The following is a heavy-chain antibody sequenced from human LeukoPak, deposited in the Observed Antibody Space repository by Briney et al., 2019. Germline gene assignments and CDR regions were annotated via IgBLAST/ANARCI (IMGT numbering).Heavy chain of an antibody. Sequence: ETLSLTCTVSGGSISSSSYYWGWIRQPPGKGLEWIGSIYYSGSTNYNPSLKSRVTISVDTSKNQFSLKLSSVTAADTAVYYCARHYYDSSGYYYVFAFDIWGQGTMVTVSS. D-gene: IGHD3-22*01. CDR1: GGSISSSSYY. V-gene: IGHV4-39*07. CDR3: ARHYYDSSGYYYVFAFDI. J-gene: IGHJ3*02. CDR2: IYYSGST.